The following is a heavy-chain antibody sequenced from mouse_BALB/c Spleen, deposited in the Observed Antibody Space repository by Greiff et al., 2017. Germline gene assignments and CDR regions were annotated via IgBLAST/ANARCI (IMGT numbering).Heavy chain of an antibody. CDR2: IRLKSNNYAT. CDR1: GFTFSNYW. Sequence: EVKLMESGGGLVQPGGSMKLSCVASGFTFSNYWMNWVRQSPEKGLEWVAEIRLKSNNYATHYAESVKGRFTISRDDSKSSVYLQMNNLRAEDTGIYYCTYGPGFAYWGQGTLVTVSA. CDR3: TYGPGFAY. V-gene: IGHV6-6*02. D-gene: IGHD1-1*02. J-gene: IGHJ3*01.